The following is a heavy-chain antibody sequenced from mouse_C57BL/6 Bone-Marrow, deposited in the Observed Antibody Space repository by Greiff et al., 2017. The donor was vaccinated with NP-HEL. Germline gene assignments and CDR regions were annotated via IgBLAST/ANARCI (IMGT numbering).Heavy chain of an antibody. D-gene: IGHD1-1*01. CDR1: GYSITSGYD. CDR2: ISYSGST. J-gene: IGHJ1*03. Sequence: EVKLVESGPGMVKPSQSLSLTCTVTGYSITSGYDWHWIRHFPGNKLEWMGYISYSGSTNYNPSLKSRISITHDTSKNHFFLKLNSVTTEDTATYYCAREETTVERWYFDVWGTGTTVTVSS. V-gene: IGHV3-1*01. CDR3: AREETTVERWYFDV.